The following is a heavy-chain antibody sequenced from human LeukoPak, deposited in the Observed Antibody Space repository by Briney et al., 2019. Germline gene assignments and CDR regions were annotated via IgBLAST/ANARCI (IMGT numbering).Heavy chain of an antibody. J-gene: IGHJ4*02. CDR3: ARGYSPTLRTTGNDY. V-gene: IGHV1-8*02. CDR2: MNPNSGNT. CDR1: GYTFTSYG. D-gene: IGHD1-1*01. Sequence: ASVKVSCKASGYTFTSYGISWVRQATGQGLEWMGWMNPNSGNTGYAQKFQGRVTMTRDTSINTAYMELHSLRSEDTAVYYCARGYSPTLRTTGNDYWGQGTLVTVSS.